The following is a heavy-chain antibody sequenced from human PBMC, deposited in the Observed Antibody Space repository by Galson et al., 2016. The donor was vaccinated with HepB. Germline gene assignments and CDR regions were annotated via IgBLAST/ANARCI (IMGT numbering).Heavy chain of an antibody. CDR2: VKSGVYGGTR. J-gene: IGHJ4*02. Sequence: SLRLSCAASGFTFSDAWMSWVRQAPGKGLEWVGRVKSGVYGGTRDYAAPVKGRFSISRNDSTNTLYLEMNSLKTEDTAVYYCAFLSQAAPRPTPIDHWGQGTLVTVSS. CDR3: AFLSQAAPRPTPIDH. D-gene: IGHD6-13*01. V-gene: IGHV3-15*01. CDR1: GFTFSDAW.